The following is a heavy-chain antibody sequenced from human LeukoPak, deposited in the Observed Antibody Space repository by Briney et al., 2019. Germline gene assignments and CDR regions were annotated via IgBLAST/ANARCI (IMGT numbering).Heavy chain of an antibody. J-gene: IGHJ4*02. CDR2: IYFSGST. V-gene: IGHV4-4*07. Sequence: PSETLSLTCTVSGGSLNPYYWSWIRQPAGKGLECIGRIYFSGSTHYIPSLQSRVTMSVDTSKNQFSLKLSSVTAADTAVYYCARGRSYSYGGGSRSLAHWGQGTLVTVSS. CDR1: GGSLNPYY. D-gene: IGHD2-15*01. CDR3: ARGRSYSYGGGSRSLAH.